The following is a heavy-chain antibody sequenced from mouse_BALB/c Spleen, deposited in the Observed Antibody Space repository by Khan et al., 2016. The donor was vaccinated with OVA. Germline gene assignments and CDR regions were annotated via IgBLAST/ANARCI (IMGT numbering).Heavy chain of an antibody. J-gene: IGHJ3*01. D-gene: IGHD1-1*02. CDR1: GYPFTDYN. Sequence: VRLQQSGPELVKPGASVKIPCKASGYPFTDYNMAWVKQSHGRGLEWIGDIFPNNGGTVYNQKFKGKATLTADKSSSTVFMELRSLTSEDTAVYDCARHGYGGFAYWGQGTLVTVSA. CDR3: ARHGYGGFAY. CDR2: IFPNNGGT. V-gene: IGHV1-18*01.